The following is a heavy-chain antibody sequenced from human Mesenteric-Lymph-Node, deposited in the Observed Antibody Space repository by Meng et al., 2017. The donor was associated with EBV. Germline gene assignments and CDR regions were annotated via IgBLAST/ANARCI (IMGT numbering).Heavy chain of an antibody. CDR2: MYYTGSG. Sequence: QGQLQESGPGLVKPSETLYLTCTVSGGSVSSGSYYWRWIRQPPGKGLEWIGYMYYTGSGNYIPSLKSRVTILVDTSKNQFFLRLSSVTAADTAVYYCARDLGSGIWGQGMVVTVSS. CDR1: GGSVSSGSYY. V-gene: IGHV4-61*01. J-gene: IGHJ4*02. D-gene: IGHD3-16*01. CDR3: ARDLGSGI.